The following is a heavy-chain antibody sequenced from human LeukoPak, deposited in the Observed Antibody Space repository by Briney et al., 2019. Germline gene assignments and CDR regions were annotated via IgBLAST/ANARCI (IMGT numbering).Heavy chain of an antibody. V-gene: IGHV3-74*01. Sequence: PGGSLRLSCVASGFTFSNYWMHWVRQAPGKGLVWVSRINSDGSSTSYADSVKGRFTTSRDNAKNTLYLQMNSLRAEDTAVYYCARVSSGSYFGYYYYYMDVWGKGTTFTVSS. D-gene: IGHD1-26*01. CDR1: GFTFSNYW. J-gene: IGHJ6*03. CDR3: ARVSSGSYFGYYYYYMDV. CDR2: INSDGSST.